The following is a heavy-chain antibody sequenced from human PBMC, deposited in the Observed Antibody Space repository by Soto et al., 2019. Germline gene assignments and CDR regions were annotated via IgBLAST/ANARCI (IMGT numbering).Heavy chain of an antibody. V-gene: IGHV3-23*01. D-gene: IGHD2-2*01. CDR2: ISGSGGST. CDR1: GFTFSSYA. J-gene: IGHJ4*02. Sequence: EVQLLESGGGLVQPGGSLRLSSAASGFTFSSYAMSWVRQAPGKGLEWVSAISGSGGSTYYADSVKGRFTISRDNSKNTLYLQMNSLRAEDTAVYYCAKGAAYQLLASYYFDYWGQGTLVTVSS. CDR3: AKGAAYQLLASYYFDY.